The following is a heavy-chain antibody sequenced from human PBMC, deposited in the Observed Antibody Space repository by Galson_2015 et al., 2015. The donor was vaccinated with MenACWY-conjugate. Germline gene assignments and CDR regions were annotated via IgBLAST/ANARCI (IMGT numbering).Heavy chain of an antibody. Sequence: SLRLSCAVSGFTFRNYWMTWVRQAPGKGLEWVATIKKDGGEKYYVDSVKGRFTISRDNIKNSMFLEMNSLRAEDTAVYYCARGHYGMDVWGQGTTVTASS. J-gene: IGHJ6*02. CDR2: IKKDGGEK. CDR1: GFTFRNYW. V-gene: IGHV3-7*03. CDR3: ARGHYGMDV.